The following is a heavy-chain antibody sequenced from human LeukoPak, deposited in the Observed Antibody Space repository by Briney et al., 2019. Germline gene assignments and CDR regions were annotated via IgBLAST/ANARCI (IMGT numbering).Heavy chain of an antibody. J-gene: IGHJ4*02. V-gene: IGHV4-39*07. CDR2: IYYSGST. CDR1: GGSLSSRSYY. D-gene: IGHD3-16*02. CDR3: ARTYYDYVWGSYRYIDY. Sequence: SETLSLTCTVSGGSLSSRSYYWGWIRQPPGKGLEWLGSIYYSGSTYYNPSLKSRVSISVDTSKNQFSLRLSSLTATDTAVYYCARTYYDYVWGSYRYIDYWGQGTLVTVSS.